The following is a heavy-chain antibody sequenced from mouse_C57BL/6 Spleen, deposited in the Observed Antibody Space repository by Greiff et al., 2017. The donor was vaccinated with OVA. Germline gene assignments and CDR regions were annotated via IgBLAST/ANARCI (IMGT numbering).Heavy chain of an antibody. J-gene: IGHJ2*01. CDR2: INPGSGGT. Sequence: QVQLQQSGAELVRPGTSVKVSCKASGYAFTNYLIEWVKQRPGQGLEWIGVINPGSGGTNYNEKFKGKATLTADKSSSTAYMQLSSLTSEDSAVYFCARNYGSSYGYFDYWGQGTTLTVSS. CDR3: ARNYGSSYGYFDY. D-gene: IGHD1-1*01. V-gene: IGHV1-54*01. CDR1: GYAFTNYL.